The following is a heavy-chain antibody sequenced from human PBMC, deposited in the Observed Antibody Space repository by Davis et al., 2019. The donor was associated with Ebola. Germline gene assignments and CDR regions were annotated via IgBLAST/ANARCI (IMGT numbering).Heavy chain of an antibody. D-gene: IGHD3-9*01. Sequence: PGGSLRLSCAASGFTFSSYSMNWVRQAPGKGLEWVSYISSSSSTIYYADSVKGRFTISRDNAKNSLYLQMNSLRDEDTAVYYCARDGVLRYFDVAGAFDIWGQGTMVTVSS. V-gene: IGHV3-48*02. J-gene: IGHJ3*02. CDR2: ISSSSSTI. CDR1: GFTFSSYS. CDR3: ARDGVLRYFDVAGAFDI.